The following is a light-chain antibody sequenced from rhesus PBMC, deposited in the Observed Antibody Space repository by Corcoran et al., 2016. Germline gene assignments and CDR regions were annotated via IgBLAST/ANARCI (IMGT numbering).Light chain of an antibody. J-gene: IGKJ4*01. CDR2: EAS. CDR1: QSVSSN. CDR3: QQYSNWPLT. V-gene: IGKV3-35*01. Sequence: EIVLTQSPATLSLSPGERATLSCRASQSVSSNLAWYPQKPGQAPRPLIYEASSRATGIPDRVSGGGSGTDFPLTINSLEPEDVGVFYCQQYSNWPLTFGGGTKVELK.